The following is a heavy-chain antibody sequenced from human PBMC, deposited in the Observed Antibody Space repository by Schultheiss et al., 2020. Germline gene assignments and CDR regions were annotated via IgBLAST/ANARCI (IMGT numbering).Heavy chain of an antibody. CDR3: AKLVRDGYNYPPYYGMDV. J-gene: IGHJ6*02. CDR1: GGTFSSYA. V-gene: IGHV1-69*13. Sequence: PVKVSCKASGGTFSSYAISWVRQAPGQGLEWMGGIIPIFGTANYAQKFQGRVTITADESTSTAYMELSSLRSEDTAVYYCAKLVRDGYNYPPYYGMDVWGQGTTVTVSS. D-gene: IGHD5-24*01. CDR2: IIPIFGTA.